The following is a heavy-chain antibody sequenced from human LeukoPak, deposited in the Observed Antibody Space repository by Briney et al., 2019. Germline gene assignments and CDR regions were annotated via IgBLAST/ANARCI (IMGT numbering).Heavy chain of an antibody. V-gene: IGHV3-30*18. CDR1: GFTFSSYG. Sequence: GRSLRLSCAASGFTFSSYGMHWVRQAPGKGLEWVAVISYDGNNKYYADSVKGRFTISRDNSKNTLYLQMNSLRAEDTAVYYCAKDVDILTDYWGQGTLVTVSS. CDR3: AKDVDILTDY. D-gene: IGHD3-9*01. CDR2: ISYDGNNK. J-gene: IGHJ4*02.